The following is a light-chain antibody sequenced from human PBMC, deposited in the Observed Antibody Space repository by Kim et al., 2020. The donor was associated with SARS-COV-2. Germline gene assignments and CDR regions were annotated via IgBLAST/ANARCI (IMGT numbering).Light chain of an antibody. CDR1: QSVSSN. CDR2: GAS. Sequence: EIVMTQSPATLSVSPGERATLSCRASQSVSSNLAWYQQKPGQAPRLLIYGASTRATAIPARFSGSGSGTEFTLTISNLQSEDFAVYYCQEYNNWPLAFGGGTKVDIK. J-gene: IGKJ4*01. V-gene: IGKV3-15*01. CDR3: QEYNNWPLA.